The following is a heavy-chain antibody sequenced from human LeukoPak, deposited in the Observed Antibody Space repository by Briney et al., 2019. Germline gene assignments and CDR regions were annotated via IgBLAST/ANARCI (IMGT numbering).Heavy chain of an antibody. CDR1: GASINYSF. CDR2: IYYTGST. CDR3: ARLERLFDY. Sequence: SATLSSTCTVCGASINYSFWAWLRQPRGRGLGWIGDIYYTGSTTYNPSLKSRVIISLGTSKTQFSLRLSSVTAADTAVYYCARLERLFDYWGQGTPVTVSS. J-gene: IGHJ4*02. V-gene: IGHV4-59*08. D-gene: IGHD1-1*01.